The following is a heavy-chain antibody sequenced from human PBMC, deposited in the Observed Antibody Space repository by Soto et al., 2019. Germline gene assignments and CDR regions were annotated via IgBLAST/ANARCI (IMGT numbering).Heavy chain of an antibody. J-gene: IGHJ5*02. Sequence: PGGSLRLPCAASGLTFIGLAWSRIAQAPGKGLEWVSAISGSGGSTYYADSVKGRFTISRDNSKNTLYLQMNSLRAEDTAVYYCAKLPQFNYDFWSPGGNWFDPWGQGTLVTVS. CDR3: AKLPQFNYDFWSPGGNWFDP. D-gene: IGHD3-3*01. CDR1: GLTFIGLA. V-gene: IGHV3-23*01. CDR2: ISGSGGST.